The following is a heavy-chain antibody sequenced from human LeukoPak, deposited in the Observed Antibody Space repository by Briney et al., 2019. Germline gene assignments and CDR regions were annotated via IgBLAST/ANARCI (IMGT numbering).Heavy chain of an antibody. CDR3: AKDRVGEQWLVPFDY. V-gene: IGHV3-30*02. CDR1: GFTFSSYG. J-gene: IGHJ4*02. Sequence: GGSLRLSCAASGFTFSSYGMHWVRQAPGKGLEWVAFIRYDGSNKYYADSVKGRFTISRDNSKNTLYLQMNSLRAEDTAVYYCAKDRVGEQWLVPFDYWGQGSLVTVSS. D-gene: IGHD6-19*01. CDR2: IRYDGSNK.